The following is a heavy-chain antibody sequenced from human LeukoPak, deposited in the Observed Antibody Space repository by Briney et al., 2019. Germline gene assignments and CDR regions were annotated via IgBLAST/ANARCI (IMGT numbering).Heavy chain of an antibody. CDR3: ARLGQWLVRGFDY. CDR2: IYYSGST. V-gene: IGHV4-39*01. CDR1: GGSISSSSYY. J-gene: IGHJ4*02. D-gene: IGHD6-19*01. Sequence: SETLSLTCTVSGGSISSSSYYWGWIRQPPGKGLVWIGSIYYSGSTYYNPSLKSRVTISVDTSKNQFSLKLSSVTAADTAVYNCARLGQWLVRGFDYWGQGTLVTVSS.